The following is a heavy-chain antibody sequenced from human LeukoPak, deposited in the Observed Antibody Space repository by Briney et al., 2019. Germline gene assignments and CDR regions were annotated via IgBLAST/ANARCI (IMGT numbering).Heavy chain of an antibody. CDR3: ARNNWNSLGGAFDI. Sequence: GGSLRVSCAASGFTFSSYAMHWVRQAPGKGLEWVAVISYDGSNKYYADSVKGRFTISRDNSKNTLYLQMNSLRAEDTAVYYCARNNWNSLGGAFDIWGQGTMVTVSS. D-gene: IGHD1-7*01. CDR1: GFTFSSYA. CDR2: ISYDGSNK. V-gene: IGHV3-30*04. J-gene: IGHJ3*02.